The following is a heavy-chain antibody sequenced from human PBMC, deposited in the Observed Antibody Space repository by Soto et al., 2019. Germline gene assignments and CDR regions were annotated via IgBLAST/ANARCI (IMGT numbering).Heavy chain of an antibody. Sequence: SETLSLTCSVSGVSINRGDYYWSWIRRSPGRGLEWIGSIYYNGDTNYNPSLGSRVTMSVDTSKNQFFLDLQSVVAADTAVYFRDREGGDFVQVTYYWGQGTLVTVSS. D-gene: IGHD3-3*01. V-gene: IGHV4-30-4*01. J-gene: IGHJ4*02. CDR2: IYYNGDT. CDR3: DREGGDFVQVTYY. CDR1: GVSINRGDYY.